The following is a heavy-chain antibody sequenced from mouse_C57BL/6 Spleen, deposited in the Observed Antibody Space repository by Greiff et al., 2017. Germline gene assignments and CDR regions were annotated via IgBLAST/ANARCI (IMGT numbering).Heavy chain of an antibody. V-gene: IGHV1-64*01. CDR1: GYTFTSYW. CDR3: ERWGSPGYYFGC. D-gene: IGHD3-2*02. Sequence: QVQLQQPGAELVKPGASVKLSCKASGYTFTSYWMHWVKQRPGQGLEWIGMISPTSGSTNYNEKFKGKATLTVDKSSSTAYMQLCSLTSEDSAVYYCERWGSPGYYFGCWGQGTTLTVAT. CDR2: ISPTSGST. J-gene: IGHJ2*01.